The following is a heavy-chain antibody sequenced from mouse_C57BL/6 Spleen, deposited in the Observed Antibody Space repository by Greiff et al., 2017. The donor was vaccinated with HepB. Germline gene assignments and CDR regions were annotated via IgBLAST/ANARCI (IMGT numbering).Heavy chain of an antibody. CDR1: GYAFSSSW. CDR2: IYPGDGDT. J-gene: IGHJ4*01. V-gene: IGHV1-82*01. CDR3: ARSLYDDGSSYPYDAMDY. D-gene: IGHD1-1*01. Sequence: VQLQQSGPELVKPGASVKLSCKASGYAFSSSWMHWVKQRPGQGLEWIGRIYPGDGDTNYNGKFKGKATLTADKSSSTAYMQLSSLTSEDSAVLFCARSLYDDGSSYPYDAMDYWGQGTSVTVSS.